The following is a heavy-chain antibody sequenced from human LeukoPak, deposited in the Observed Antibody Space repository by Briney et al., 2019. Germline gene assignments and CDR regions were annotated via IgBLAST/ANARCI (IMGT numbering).Heavy chain of an antibody. V-gene: IGHV1-2*02. CDR2: INPNSGGT. Sequence: ASVKVSCKASGYTFTGYYMHWGRQAPGQGLEWMGWINPNSGGTNYAQKFQGRVTMTRDTSISTAYMELSRLRSDDTAVYYCARDADSSGFSTLDYWGQGTLVTVSS. CDR3: ARDADSSGFSTLDY. CDR1: GYTFTGYY. J-gene: IGHJ4*02. D-gene: IGHD3-22*01.